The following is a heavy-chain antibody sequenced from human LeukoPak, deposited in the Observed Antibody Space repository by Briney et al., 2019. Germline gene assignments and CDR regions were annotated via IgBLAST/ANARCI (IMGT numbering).Heavy chain of an antibody. CDR2: INHSGST. CDR1: GGSFSGYY. CDR3: ARGYTGSSLDY. J-gene: IGHJ4*02. Sequence: SETLSLTCAVYGGSFSGYYWSWIRQPPGKGLEWIGEINHSGSTNYNPSLKSRVTISVDASKNQFSLKLSSVTAADTAVYYCARGYTGSSLDYGAQETLAPVPS. D-gene: IGHD6-6*01. V-gene: IGHV4-34*01.